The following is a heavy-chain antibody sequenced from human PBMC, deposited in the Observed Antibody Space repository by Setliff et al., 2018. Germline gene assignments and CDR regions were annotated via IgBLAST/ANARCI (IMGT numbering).Heavy chain of an antibody. D-gene: IGHD6-6*01. CDR2: IYSSGDT. CDR1: GGSLNSGSYH. V-gene: IGHV4-61*02. Sequence: SETLSLTCAVSGGSLNSGSYHWTWIRQPAGKGLEWIGRIYSSGDTNYNPSLKSRATMSVDTSKNHFSLNLTSVTAADTAVYYCARWSSTRFDPWGQGTLVTVSS. J-gene: IGHJ5*02. CDR3: ARWSSTRFDP.